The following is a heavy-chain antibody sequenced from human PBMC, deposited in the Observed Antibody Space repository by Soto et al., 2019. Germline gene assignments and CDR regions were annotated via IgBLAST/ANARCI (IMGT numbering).Heavy chain of an antibody. CDR3: AREGTRSWLNWFDP. V-gene: IGHV3-48*02. CDR1: GFTFSSYS. Sequence: EVQLVESGGGLVQPGGSLRLSCAASGFTFSSYSMSWVRQAPGKGLEWVSYISSSSSTIYYTDSVKGRFTISRDNAKNSLYLQMNSLRYEDTAVYYCAREGTRSWLNWFDPWGQGTLVTVSS. J-gene: IGHJ5*02. CDR2: ISSSSSTI. D-gene: IGHD6-13*01.